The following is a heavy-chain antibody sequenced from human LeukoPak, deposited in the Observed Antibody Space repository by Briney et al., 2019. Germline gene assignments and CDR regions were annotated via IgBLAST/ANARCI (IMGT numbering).Heavy chain of an antibody. V-gene: IGHV3-NL1*01. J-gene: IGHJ4*02. Sequence: GGSLRLSCATSGFTFSSYGMHWVRQAPGKGLEWVSGISGGASRTYYAASVKGRFTISRDNAKNSLYLQMNSLRAEDTAVYYCAREGKAAMVRAIDYWGQGTLVTVSS. CDR3: AREGKAAMVRAIDY. CDR2: ISGGASRT. CDR1: GFTFSSYG. D-gene: IGHD5-18*01.